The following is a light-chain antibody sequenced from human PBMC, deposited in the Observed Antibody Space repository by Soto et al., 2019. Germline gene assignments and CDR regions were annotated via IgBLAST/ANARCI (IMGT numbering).Light chain of an antibody. Sequence: DIQMTQSPSSLSVSVGDRVTITCRASQGISNYLAWYQQKPGKVPTLLIYAASTLQSGVPSRFSGSGSGTDFSLTISSVQPEDVATYYCQKSNSAPYTFGQGTKLEMK. CDR1: QGISNY. CDR3: QKSNSAPYT. J-gene: IGKJ2*01. V-gene: IGKV1-27*01. CDR2: AAS.